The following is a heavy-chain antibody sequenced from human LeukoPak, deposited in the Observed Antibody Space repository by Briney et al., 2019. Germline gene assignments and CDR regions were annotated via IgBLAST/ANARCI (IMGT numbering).Heavy chain of an antibody. J-gene: IGHJ5*02. CDR1: GGSISSSPYY. CDR2: FYYSGTT. CDR3: AKGAGGFSYYNWFDP. D-gene: IGHD5-18*01. V-gene: IGHV4-39*07. Sequence: RASETLSLTCTVSGGSISSSPYYWGWLPQPPGKGLDWIGSFYYSGTTHYNPSLESRVTIAVDTTKYQFYLTLISGPAPHPAINYRAKGAGGFSYYNWFDPWGQGTLVTVSS.